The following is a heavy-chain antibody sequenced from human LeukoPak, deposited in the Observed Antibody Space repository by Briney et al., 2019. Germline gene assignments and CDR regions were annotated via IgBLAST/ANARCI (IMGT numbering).Heavy chain of an antibody. V-gene: IGHV1-18*01. D-gene: IGHD5-18*01. CDR1: GYTFTSYG. CDR2: ISAYNGNT. J-gene: IGHJ5*02. Sequence: ASVKVSCKASGYTFTSYGISWVRQAPGQGLEWMGWISAYNGNTNYAQKLRGRVTMTTDTSTSTAYMELRSLRSDDTAVYYCARVFKGIQLWFNNWFDPWGQGTLVTVSS. CDR3: ARVFKGIQLWFNNWFDP.